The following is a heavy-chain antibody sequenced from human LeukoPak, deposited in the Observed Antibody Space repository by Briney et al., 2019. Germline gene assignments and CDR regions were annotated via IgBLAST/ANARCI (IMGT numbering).Heavy chain of an antibody. CDR1: GFTVSSNY. D-gene: IGHD3-22*01. CDR2: IYSGGST. Sequence: GGSLRLSCAASGFTVSSNYMSWVRQAPGKGLEWVSVIYSGGSTYYADSVKGRFTISRDNSKNTLYLQMNSLRAEDTAVYYCAREGYSSGYCGVFDIWGQGTMVTVSS. J-gene: IGHJ3*02. CDR3: AREGYSSGYCGVFDI. V-gene: IGHV3-53*01.